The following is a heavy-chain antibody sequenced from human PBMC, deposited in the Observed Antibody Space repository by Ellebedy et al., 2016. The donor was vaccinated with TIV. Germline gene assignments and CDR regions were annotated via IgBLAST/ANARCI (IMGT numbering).Heavy chain of an antibody. Sequence: PGGSLRLSCQGSAYSFINYWIVWVRQMPGRGLEWMGIIDLSDSDTRYSPSFQGQVTISADRSVTTAYLHFNSLKPSDTAVYYCAKLGHRATPDDPWGQGTLVTVSS. J-gene: IGHJ5*02. CDR1: AYSFINYW. V-gene: IGHV5-51*01. CDR2: IDLSDSDT. CDR3: AKLGHRATPDDP. D-gene: IGHD1-14*01.